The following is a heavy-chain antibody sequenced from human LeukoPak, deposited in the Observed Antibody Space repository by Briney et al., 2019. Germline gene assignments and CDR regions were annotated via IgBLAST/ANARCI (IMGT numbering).Heavy chain of an antibody. CDR1: GGSISSYY. Sequence: SETLSLTCTVSGGSISSYYWSWLRQPPGKGLEWIGEINHSGSTNYNPSLKSRVTISVDTSKNQFSLKLSSVTAADTAVYYCARGVRNYYDFWSGYPRTYGMDVWGQGTTVTVSS. CDR3: ARGVRNYYDFWSGYPRTYGMDV. J-gene: IGHJ6*02. V-gene: IGHV4-34*01. CDR2: INHSGST. D-gene: IGHD3-3*01.